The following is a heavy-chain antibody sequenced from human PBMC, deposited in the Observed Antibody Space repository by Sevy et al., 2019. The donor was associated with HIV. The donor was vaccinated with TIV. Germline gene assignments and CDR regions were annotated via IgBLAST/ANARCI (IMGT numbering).Heavy chain of an antibody. CDR3: TTDPQCISTSCYYYYYGMDV. Sequence: GGSLRLSCAASGFTFSNAWMNWVRQAPGKGLEWVGRIKSKTDGGTTDYAAPVKGRFTISRDDSKNTLYLQINSLKTEDTAVYYCTTDPQCISTSCYYYYYGMDVWGQGTTVTVSS. V-gene: IGHV3-15*07. CDR2: IKSKTDGGTT. J-gene: IGHJ6*02. D-gene: IGHD2-2*01. CDR1: GFTFSNAW.